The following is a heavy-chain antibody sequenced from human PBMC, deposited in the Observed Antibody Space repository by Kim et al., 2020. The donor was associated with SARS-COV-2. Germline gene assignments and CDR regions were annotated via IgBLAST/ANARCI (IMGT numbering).Heavy chain of an antibody. Sequence: SETLSLTCTVSGASISSGYYWGWIRQPPGKGLEWIGNIYYSGTTSYNPSLNSRVTMSVDTSKSQFTLRLSSVTAADTAVHYCARRYSGYYFDNWGQGTLV. CDR1: GASISSGYY. D-gene: IGHD2-21*01. CDR3: ARRYSGYYFDN. CDR2: IYYSGTT. J-gene: IGHJ4*02. V-gene: IGHV4-39*01.